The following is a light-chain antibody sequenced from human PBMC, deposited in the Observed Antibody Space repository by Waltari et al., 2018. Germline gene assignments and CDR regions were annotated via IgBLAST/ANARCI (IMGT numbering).Light chain of an antibody. CDR3: QQYYDGRT. J-gene: IGKJ2*01. V-gene: IGKV3-15*01. CDR1: QSISIY. Sequence: EIVMTQPPATLSVSPGERATLSCRASQSISIYLAWFQQKPGQAPRLLIYHASTRATGIPARLSGSGSGTEFTLTISSLQSEDFAVYYCQQYYDGRTFGQGTKLEIK. CDR2: HAS.